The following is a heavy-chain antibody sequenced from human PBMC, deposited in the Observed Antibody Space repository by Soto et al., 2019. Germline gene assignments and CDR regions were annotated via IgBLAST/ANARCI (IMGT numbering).Heavy chain of an antibody. CDR3: AKFFVETGSNSGWPWSFHY. D-gene: IGHD6-25*01. V-gene: IGHV3-23*01. Sequence: EVQLLESGGGLVQPGRSLRLSCAASGFTFSNYAMSWVRQAPGQGLDWGSAISGSVGTTYYADSVKGRFTISRDNSKTTLFLQMNSLRAEDAAVYYCAKFFVETGSNSGWPWSFHYWGQGTLVTVSS. CDR2: ISGSVGTT. J-gene: IGHJ4*02. CDR1: GFTFSNYA.